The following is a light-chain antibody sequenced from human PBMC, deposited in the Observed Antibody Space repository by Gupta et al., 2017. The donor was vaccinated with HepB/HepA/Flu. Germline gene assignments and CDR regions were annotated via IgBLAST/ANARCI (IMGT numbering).Light chain of an antibody. Sequence: QSALTQPPSASGSPGQSLTISCTGTSSDVGGYNYVSWYQQYPGKAPKLMIYGVTKRPSGVPDRFSGSKSGNTASLTVSGLQAEDEADYYCSSYAGNNILIFGGGTRLTVL. CDR2: GVT. CDR1: SSDVGGYNY. J-gene: IGLJ2*01. CDR3: SSYAGNNILI. V-gene: IGLV2-8*01.